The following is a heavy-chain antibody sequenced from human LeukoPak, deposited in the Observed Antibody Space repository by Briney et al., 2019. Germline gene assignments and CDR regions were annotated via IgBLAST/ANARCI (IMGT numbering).Heavy chain of an antibody. CDR1: GGSISSGGYS. D-gene: IGHD6-13*01. J-gene: IGHJ6*02. CDR3: ARDHKGGSSWYYYYYGMDV. CDR2: IYHSGGT. Sequence: PSETLSLTCAVSGGSISSGGYSWSWIRQPPGKGLEWIGYIYHSGGTYYNPSLKSRVTISVDRSKNQFSLKLSSVTAADTAVYYCARDHKGGSSWYYYYYGMDVWGQGTTVTVSS. V-gene: IGHV4-30-2*01.